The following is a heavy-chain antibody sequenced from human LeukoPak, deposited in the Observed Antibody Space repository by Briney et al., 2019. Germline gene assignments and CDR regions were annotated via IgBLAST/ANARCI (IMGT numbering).Heavy chain of an antibody. Sequence: LPGGSLRLSCAASGFTFSSYAMSWVRQAPGKGLEWVSAISASGGITYYADSVKGRFTISRDNSKNTLYLQMNSLRSEDTAIYYCAKFDGNGGDDWGQGTLVTVSS. D-gene: IGHD3-16*01. V-gene: IGHV3-23*01. CDR3: AKFDGNGGDD. CDR1: GFTFSSYA. CDR2: ISASGGIT. J-gene: IGHJ4*02.